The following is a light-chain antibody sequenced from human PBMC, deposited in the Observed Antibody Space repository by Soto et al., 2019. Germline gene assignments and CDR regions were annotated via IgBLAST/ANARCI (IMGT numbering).Light chain of an antibody. CDR3: SSFTSTSTLYV. J-gene: IGLJ1*01. CDR1: SSDVGGYKN. V-gene: IGLV2-14*01. CDR2: EVS. Sequence: QSALTQPASVSGSPGQSITISCTGSSSDVGGYKNVSWYQQNPGKAPKLMIYEVSKRPSGVSNRFSGSKSGNTASLTISGLQAEDEADYYCSSFTSTSTLYVFGTGTKVTV.